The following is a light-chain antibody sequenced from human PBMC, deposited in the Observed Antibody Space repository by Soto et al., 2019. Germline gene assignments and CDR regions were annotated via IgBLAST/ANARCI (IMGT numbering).Light chain of an antibody. CDR3: SSYAGSNSVV. CDR1: SSDVGAYNY. CDR2: EVS. J-gene: IGLJ2*01. V-gene: IGLV2-8*01. Sequence: QSALTQPPSASGSPGQSVTISCTGTSSDVGAYNYVSWYQQHPVKGPKVMIYEVSKLPSGVPDRFSGSKSGNTASLTVSGLQAEDEADYYCSSYAGSNSVVFGGGTKVTVL.